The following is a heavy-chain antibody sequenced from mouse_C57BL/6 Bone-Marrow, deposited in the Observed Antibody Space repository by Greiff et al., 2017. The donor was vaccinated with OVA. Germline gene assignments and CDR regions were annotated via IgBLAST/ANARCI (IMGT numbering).Heavy chain of an antibody. CDR1: GYAFTNYL. J-gene: IGHJ4*01. Sequence: QVQLQQSGAELVRPGTSVKVSCKASGYAFTNYLIEWVKQRPGQGLEWIGVINPGSGGTNYNEKFKGKATLTADKSSSTAYMQLSSLTSEDSAVYFCARLSVITTVVAKIYYAMDYWGQGTSVTVSS. D-gene: IGHD1-1*01. CDR2: INPGSGGT. V-gene: IGHV1-54*01. CDR3: ARLSVITTVVAKIYYAMDY.